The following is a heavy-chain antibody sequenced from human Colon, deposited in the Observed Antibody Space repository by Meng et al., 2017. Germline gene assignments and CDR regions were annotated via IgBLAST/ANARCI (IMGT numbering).Heavy chain of an antibody. CDR3: VGSYFDY. D-gene: IGHD1-26*01. J-gene: IGHJ4*02. Sequence: GGSLRLSCAASGFTFSSYAMHWVRQAPGKGLEWVAVISYDGSNKYYADSVKGRFTISRDNSKNTLYLQMNSLRAEDTAVYYCVGSYFDYCGQGTLVTVSS. V-gene: IGHV3-30*01. CDR2: ISYDGSNK. CDR1: GFTFSSYA.